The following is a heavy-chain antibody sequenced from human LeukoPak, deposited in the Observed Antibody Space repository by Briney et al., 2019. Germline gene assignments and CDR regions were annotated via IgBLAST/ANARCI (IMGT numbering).Heavy chain of an antibody. J-gene: IGHJ4*02. CDR2: IYYSGST. Sequence: SETLSLTCTVSGGSISSYYWSWIRQPPGKGLEWIGYIYYSGSTNHNPSLKSRVTISVDTSKNQFSLKLSSVTAADTAVYYCASSGWSSYYFDYWGQGTLVTVSS. CDR3: ASSGWSSYYFDY. V-gene: IGHV4-59*08. D-gene: IGHD6-19*01. CDR1: GGSISSYY.